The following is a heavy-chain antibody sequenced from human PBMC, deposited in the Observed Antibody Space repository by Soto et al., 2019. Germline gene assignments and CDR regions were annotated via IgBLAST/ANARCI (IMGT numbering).Heavy chain of an antibody. CDR2: ISFDGSNQ. D-gene: IGHD2-15*01. Sequence: QVQLVEAGGGVVQPGRSLRLSCAASGFTFRSYGIHWVRQAPGKGLEWVALISFDGSNQYYADSVKGRFTISRDNSKKTRYLHMNSLRPEDTAVYYCAKDGGGPYYYYGMDVWGQGTAVTVSS. CDR1: GFTFRSYG. V-gene: IGHV3-30*18. J-gene: IGHJ6*02. CDR3: AKDGGGPYYYYGMDV.